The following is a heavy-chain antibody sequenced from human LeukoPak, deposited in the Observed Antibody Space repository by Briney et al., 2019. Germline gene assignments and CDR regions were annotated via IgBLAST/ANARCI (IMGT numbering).Heavy chain of an antibody. CDR3: AKDHVGTWSALDY. V-gene: IGHV3-30*02. CDR2: IRYDGSDK. J-gene: IGHJ4*02. CDR1: GFTFSSYG. D-gene: IGHD6-13*01. Sequence: GGSLRLSCAASGFTFSSYGMHWVRQAPGKWLEWVAFIRYDGSDKYYADSVKGRFILSRDNSRNTLSLEMNSLRAEDTAVYYCAKDHVGTWSALDYWGQGTLVTVSS.